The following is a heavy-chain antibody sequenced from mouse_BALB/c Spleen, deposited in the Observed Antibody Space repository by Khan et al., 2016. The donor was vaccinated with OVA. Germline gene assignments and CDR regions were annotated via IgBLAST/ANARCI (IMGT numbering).Heavy chain of an antibody. CDR2: IWGDGST. D-gene: IGHD1-2*01. J-gene: IGHJ3*01. Sequence: VQLVESGPGLVAPSQSLSITCTVSGFSLTDYGVNWVRQPPGKRLEWLGMIWGDGSTDYDSALKSRLSINKDNSKSQVFLKMNSLQTDDTARYYCARELRLGGCAYWGQGTLVTVSA. V-gene: IGHV2-6-7*01. CDR1: GFSLTDYG. CDR3: ARELRLGGCAY.